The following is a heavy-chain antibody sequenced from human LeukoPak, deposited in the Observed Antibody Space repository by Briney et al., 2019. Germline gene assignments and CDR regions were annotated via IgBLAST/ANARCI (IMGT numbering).Heavy chain of an antibody. CDR1: GFTFTTYA. D-gene: IGHD3-10*01. Sequence: GGSLRLSCAASGFTFTTYAMSWVRQAPGKGLEWVSSVSDTGDRTYYADSVKGRFTISRDNSKNTLYLHMYSLRADDTAVYYCAKDGGSGFDNWGQGTLVTVSS. J-gene: IGHJ4*02. CDR2: VSDTGDRT. V-gene: IGHV3-23*01. CDR3: AKDGGSGFDN.